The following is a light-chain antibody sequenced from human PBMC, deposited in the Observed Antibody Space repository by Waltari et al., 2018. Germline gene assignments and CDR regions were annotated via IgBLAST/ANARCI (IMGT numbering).Light chain of an antibody. CDR3: QQYNDWPRT. Sequence: ETVMTQYQATLSVTPGTRVTLSCGASQSVRSNLAWYQQKPGQGPRLVMYGASTRATGIPPRFSGSGTGAEFTLTISSLQSEDSGVYYCQQYNDWPRTFGQGTRVQV. V-gene: IGKV3-15*01. CDR1: QSVRSN. CDR2: GAS. J-gene: IGKJ1*01.